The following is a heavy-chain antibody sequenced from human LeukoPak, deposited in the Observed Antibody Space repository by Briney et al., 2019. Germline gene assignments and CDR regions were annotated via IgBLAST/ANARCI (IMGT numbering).Heavy chain of an antibody. J-gene: IGHJ4*02. V-gene: IGHV3-23*01. CDR2: ISGSGGTT. D-gene: IGHD1-14*01. CDR3: AKLHNLNCDY. Sequence: PGGSLRLSCAASGFTFSDYAMSWVRQAPGTGLEWVSTISGSGGTTYYADSVKGRFTISRDNSKNPLYLQMNSLRPEDTALYYCAKLHNLNCDYWRLGTLATVSS. CDR1: GFTFSDYA.